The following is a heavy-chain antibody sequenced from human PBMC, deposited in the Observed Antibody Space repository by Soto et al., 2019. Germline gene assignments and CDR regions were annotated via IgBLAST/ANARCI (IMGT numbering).Heavy chain of an antibody. V-gene: IGHV3-9*01. D-gene: IGHD3-10*01. Sequence: GRNLRICSAASGVNFDDDRMNWGRQAPGKGLEWVSGISWNSGTIGCADSVKGRFTISRDNAKNSLYLQMNSLRTEDTALYNCAKDSRVRGVINMADGYWG. CDR3: AKDSRVRGVINMADGY. CDR2: ISWNSGTI. J-gene: IGHJ4*01. CDR1: GVNFDDDR.